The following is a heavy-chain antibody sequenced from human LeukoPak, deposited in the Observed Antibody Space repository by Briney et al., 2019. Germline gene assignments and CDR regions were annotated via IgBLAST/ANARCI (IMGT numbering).Heavy chain of an antibody. CDR3: AKDRVKFGVYYMDV. Sequence: GGSLRLSCAASGFTFNSYAMSWLRQAPGKGLEWVSAISGSGGSTYYADSVKGRFTISRDNSKNTLYLQMNSLRAEDTAVYYCAKDRVKFGVYYMDVWGKGTTVTVSS. CDR1: GFTFNSYA. CDR2: ISGSGGST. D-gene: IGHD3-10*01. V-gene: IGHV3-23*01. J-gene: IGHJ6*03.